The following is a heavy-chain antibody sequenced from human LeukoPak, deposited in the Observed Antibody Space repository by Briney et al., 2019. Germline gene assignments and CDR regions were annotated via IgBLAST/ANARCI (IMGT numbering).Heavy chain of an antibody. Sequence: TGGSLRLSCAASGFTFSNYPMHWVRQAPGKGLEYVSGISGNGDSTYHANSVKGRFTISRDNSKNTLYLQMGSLRAEDMAVYYCAAYTSSWYGYWGQGTLVTVSS. CDR2: ISGNGDST. V-gene: IGHV3-64*01. CDR1: GFTFSNYP. D-gene: IGHD6-13*01. J-gene: IGHJ4*02. CDR3: AAYTSSWYGY.